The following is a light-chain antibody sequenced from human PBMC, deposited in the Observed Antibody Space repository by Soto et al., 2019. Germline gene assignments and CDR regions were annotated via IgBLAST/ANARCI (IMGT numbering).Light chain of an antibody. CDR3: QTWDTGIQV. V-gene: IGLV4-69*02. CDR2: INSAGSH. J-gene: IGLJ1*01. Sequence: QSVLTQSPSASASLGASVKLTCTLSSGHSNYAIAWHQQKPEKGPRYLMEINSAGSHSKGDGVPDRFSGSSSGAERYLTISSLQSEDEADYDCQTWDTGIQVFGTGTKLTVL. CDR1: SGHSNYA.